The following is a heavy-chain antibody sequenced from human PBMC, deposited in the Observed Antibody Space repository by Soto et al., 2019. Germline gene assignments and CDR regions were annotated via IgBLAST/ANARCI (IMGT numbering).Heavy chain of an antibody. CDR3: AKDRGGSGWLLVDN. CDR1: GFTFTSYA. Sequence: GGSLRLSCAASGFTFTSYAMAWVRQAPGKGLEWVSGISGSGSSTYYADSVKGRFTISRDNSKSTVYLQMNSLRVDDTALYYCAKDRGGSGWLLVDNWGQGALVTVSS. D-gene: IGHD6-19*01. J-gene: IGHJ4*02. V-gene: IGHV3-23*01. CDR2: ISGSGSST.